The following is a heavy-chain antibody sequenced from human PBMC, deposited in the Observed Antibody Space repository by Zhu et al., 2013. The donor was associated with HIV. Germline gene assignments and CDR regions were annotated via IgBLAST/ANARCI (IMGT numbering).Heavy chain of an antibody. V-gene: IGHV4-34*01. CDR1: GGSFSGYY. J-gene: IGHJ2*01. CDR2: INHSGST. D-gene: IGHD4-17*01. Sequence: QVQLQQWGAGLLKPSETLSLTCAVYGGSFSGYYWSWIRQPPGKGLEWIGEINHSGSTNYNPSLKSRVTISVDTSKNQFSLKLSSVTAADTAVYYCARGDRTTVTTWYFDLWGRGTLVTVSS. CDR3: ARGDRTTVTTWYFDL.